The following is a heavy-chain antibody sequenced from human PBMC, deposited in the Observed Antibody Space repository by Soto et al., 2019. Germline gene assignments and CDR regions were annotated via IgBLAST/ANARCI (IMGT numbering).Heavy chain of an antibody. CDR3: ARLVLRRDKVFDY. CDR1: GGSISSSNW. J-gene: IGHJ4*02. CDR2: IYNSGST. V-gene: IGHV4-4*02. Sequence: QVQLQESGPGLVKPSGTLSLTCAVSGGSISSSNWWSWVRQPPGKGLEWIGEIYNSGSTNYNPSLKCRVTISVDKSKNQFSLKLSFVTAADTAVYYCARLVLRRDKVFDYWGQGTLVTVSS. D-gene: IGHD3-10*01.